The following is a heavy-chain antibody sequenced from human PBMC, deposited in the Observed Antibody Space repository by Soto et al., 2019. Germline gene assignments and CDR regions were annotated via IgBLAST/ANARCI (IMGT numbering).Heavy chain of an antibody. CDR2: IYDGGST. CDR1: GGSISSGDYY. D-gene: IGHD3-10*01. Sequence: SSETLSLTCTVSGGSISSGDYYWGWIRQPPGKGLEWIGYIYDGGSTYYNPSLKSRVTISVDPSKNQFSLKLSSVTAAEAAVYYCARYKVRGVAHYDYYGMDDWGQGTTVTVSS. CDR3: ARYKVRGVAHYDYYGMDD. J-gene: IGHJ6*02. V-gene: IGHV4-30-4*02.